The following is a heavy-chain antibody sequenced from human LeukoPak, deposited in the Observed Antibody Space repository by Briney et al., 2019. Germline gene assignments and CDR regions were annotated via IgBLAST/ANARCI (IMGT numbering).Heavy chain of an antibody. CDR2: IYYSGST. D-gene: IGHD1-26*01. Sequence: SETLSLTCTVSGGSISSGGYYWSWIRQHPGKGLEWIGYIYYSGSTYYNPSLKSRVTISVDTSKNQFSLKLSSVTAADTAVYYCAKVRSYSYYFDYWGQGTLVTVSS. CDR1: GGSISSGGYY. CDR3: AKVRSYSYYFDY. V-gene: IGHV4-31*03. J-gene: IGHJ4*02.